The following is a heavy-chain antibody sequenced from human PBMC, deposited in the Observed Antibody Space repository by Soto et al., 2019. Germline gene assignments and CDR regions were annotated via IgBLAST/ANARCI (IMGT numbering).Heavy chain of an antibody. V-gene: IGHV3-66*01. CDR2: IYSGGST. D-gene: IGHD4-17*01. J-gene: IGHJ5*02. CDR1: GFTVSSNY. CDR3: ARAQDYGDYVDWFAP. Sequence: GGSLRLSCAASGFTVSSNYMSWVRQAPGKGLEWVSVIYSGGSTYYADSVKGRFTISRDNSKNTLYLQMNSLRAEDTAVYYCARAQDYGDYVDWFAPWGQGTLVTVSS.